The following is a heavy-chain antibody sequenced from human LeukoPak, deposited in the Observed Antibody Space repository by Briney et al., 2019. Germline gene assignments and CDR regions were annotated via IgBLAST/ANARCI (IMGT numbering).Heavy chain of an antibody. Sequence: SETLSLTCTVSGGSISSSSYYWGWIRQPPGKGLEWIGSIYYSGSTYYNPSLKSRVTISVDTSKNQFSLKPISVTAADTAVYYCARGRRWAAAEIVYWGQGTLVTVSS. CDR3: ARGRRWAAAEIVY. CDR2: IYYSGST. CDR1: GGSISSSSYY. V-gene: IGHV4-39*07. J-gene: IGHJ4*02. D-gene: IGHD6-13*01.